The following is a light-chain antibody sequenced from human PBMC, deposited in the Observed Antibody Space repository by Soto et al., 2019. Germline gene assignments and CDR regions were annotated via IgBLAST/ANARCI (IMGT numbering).Light chain of an antibody. J-gene: IGKJ1*01. CDR2: KVS. Sequence: DVVMTQSPLSLPVILGQSASISCRSSQSLVYTDGVTYLSWYQQRPGQSPRRLIYKVSKRDSGVPDRFSGSGSGADFTLEISRVEAEDVAVYYCMQGSFWPRTFGQGTKVDI. V-gene: IGKV2-30*01. CDR3: MQGSFWPRT. CDR1: QSLVYTDGVTY.